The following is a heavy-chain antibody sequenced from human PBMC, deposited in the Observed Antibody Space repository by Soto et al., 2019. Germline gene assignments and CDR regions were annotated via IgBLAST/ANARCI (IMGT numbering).Heavy chain of an antibody. V-gene: IGHV3-23*01. D-gene: IGHD2-2*01. J-gene: IGHJ4*02. Sequence: EVHLLESGGGFVQPGGSLRLSCVASGFSFSSHAMTWVRQAPGKGLEWVSVISAVSGNTYYAESVKGRFTVSRDNSKNTLWLQMDSLRVEDTGLYYCARQKLKSSTWYGSLDSWGQGTLVTVSS. CDR2: ISAVSGNT. CDR1: GFSFSSHA. CDR3: ARQKLKSSTWYGSLDS.